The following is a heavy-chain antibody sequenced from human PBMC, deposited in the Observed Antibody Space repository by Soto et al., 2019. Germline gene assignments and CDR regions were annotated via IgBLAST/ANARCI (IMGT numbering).Heavy chain of an antibody. CDR3: AKDPRAITIFGVVITENWFDP. J-gene: IGHJ5*02. CDR2: ISGSGGST. CDR1: GFTFSSYA. D-gene: IGHD3-3*01. V-gene: IGHV3-23*01. Sequence: EVQLLESGGGLVQPGGSLRLSCAASGFTFSSYAMSWVRQAPGKGLEWVSAISGSGGSTYYADSVKGRFTISRDNSKNTLYLQMNSLRAEDKAVYYCAKDPRAITIFGVVITENWFDPWGQGTLVTVSS.